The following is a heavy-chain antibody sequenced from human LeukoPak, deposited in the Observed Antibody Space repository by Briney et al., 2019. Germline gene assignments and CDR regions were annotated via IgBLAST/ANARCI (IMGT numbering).Heavy chain of an antibody. V-gene: IGHV1-46*01. D-gene: IGHD3-16*01. CDR3: ARDLGEYSSFFTQGKSYYFDY. CDR1: GYTFTSYY. CDR2: INPSGGST. Sequence: ASVKVSCKASGYTFTSYYMHWVRQAPGQGLEWMGIINPSGGSTSYAQKFQGRVTMTRDMSTSTVYMELSSLRSEDTAVYYCARDLGEYSSFFTQGKSYYFDYWGQGTLVTVSS. J-gene: IGHJ4*02.